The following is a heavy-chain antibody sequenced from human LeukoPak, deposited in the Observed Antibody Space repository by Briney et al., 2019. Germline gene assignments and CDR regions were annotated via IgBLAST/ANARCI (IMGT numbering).Heavy chain of an antibody. CDR2: INPNSGGT. J-gene: IGHJ4*02. CDR1: GYTFTGYY. V-gene: IGHV1-2*02. Sequence: ASVKVSCKASGYTFTGYYMHWVRQAPGQGLEWMGWINPNSGGTNYAQKFQCRVTMTRDTSISTAYMELSRLRSDDTAVYYCARELYDSSGYPLDYWGQGTLVTVSS. CDR3: ARELYDSSGYPLDY. D-gene: IGHD3-22*01.